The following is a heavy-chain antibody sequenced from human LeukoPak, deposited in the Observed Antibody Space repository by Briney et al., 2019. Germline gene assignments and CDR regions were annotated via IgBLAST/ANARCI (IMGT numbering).Heavy chain of an antibody. CDR2: ISGGGGST. Sequence: GGSLRLSCAASGFTFSNYAMSWVRRAPGKGLAWVSTISGGGGSTYYAESVKGRFTISRDNSKETLYLLMNSLSAEDTAVYYCAKATYYYDSSGYYPWDYWGQGTLVTVSS. CDR3: AKATYYYDSSGYYPWDY. J-gene: IGHJ4*02. CDR1: GFTFSNYA. D-gene: IGHD3-22*01. V-gene: IGHV3-23*01.